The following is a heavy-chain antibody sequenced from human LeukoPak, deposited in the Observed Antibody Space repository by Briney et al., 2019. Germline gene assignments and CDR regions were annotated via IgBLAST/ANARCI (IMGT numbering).Heavy chain of an antibody. CDR1: GGAFSGYY. CDR2: INHSGST. V-gene: IGHV4-34*01. J-gene: IGHJ6*03. Sequence: SETLSLTCAVYGGAFSGYYWSWIRQPPGKGLEWIGEINHSGSTNYNPSLKSRVTISVDTSKNQFSLKLSSVTAADTAVYYCARAPGVSRRYYCYYYYMDVWGKGTTVTVSS. CDR3: ARAPGVSRRYYCYYYYMDV. D-gene: IGHD2-2*01.